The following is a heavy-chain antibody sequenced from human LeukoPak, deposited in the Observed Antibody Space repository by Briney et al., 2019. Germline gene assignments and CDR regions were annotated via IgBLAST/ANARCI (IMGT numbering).Heavy chain of an antibody. D-gene: IGHD6-13*01. V-gene: IGHV1-2*02. Sequence: ASVKVSCKASGYPFPGYYMHWVRQAPGKGVGGMGWINPNSGGTNYAQKFQGRVTMTRDTSISTAYMELSRLRSDDTAVYYCARGIFPGIAAAGFDPWGQGTLVTVSS. CDR2: INPNSGGT. CDR3: ARGIFPGIAAAGFDP. J-gene: IGHJ5*02. CDR1: GYPFPGYY.